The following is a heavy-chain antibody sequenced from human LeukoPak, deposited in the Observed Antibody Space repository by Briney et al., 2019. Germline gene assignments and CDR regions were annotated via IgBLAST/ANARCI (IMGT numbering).Heavy chain of an antibody. J-gene: IGHJ3*02. CDR1: GFTFDDYA. D-gene: IGHD1-7*01. Sequence: PGGSLRLSCAASGFTFDDYAMHWVRQAPGKGLQWVSGISWNSGSIGYADSVKGRFTISRDNAKNSLYLQMYSLRAEDTAVYYCARVSTWNYVQGDAFDIWGQGTMVTVSS. CDR3: ARVSTWNYVQGDAFDI. CDR2: ISWNSGSI. V-gene: IGHV3-9*01.